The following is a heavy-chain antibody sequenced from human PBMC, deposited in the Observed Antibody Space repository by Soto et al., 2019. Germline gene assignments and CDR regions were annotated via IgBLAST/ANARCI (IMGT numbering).Heavy chain of an antibody. D-gene: IGHD3-22*01. CDR2: ISYDGSNK. J-gene: IGHJ3*02. V-gene: IGHV3-30-3*01. Sequence: GGSLRLSCAASGFTFSSYAMHWVRQAPGKGLEWVAVISYDGSNKYYADSAKGRFTISRGNSKNTLYLQMNSLRAEDTAVYYCAREMKAYYYDSSGSGHGAFDIWGQGTMVTVSS. CDR1: GFTFSSYA. CDR3: AREMKAYYYDSSGSGHGAFDI.